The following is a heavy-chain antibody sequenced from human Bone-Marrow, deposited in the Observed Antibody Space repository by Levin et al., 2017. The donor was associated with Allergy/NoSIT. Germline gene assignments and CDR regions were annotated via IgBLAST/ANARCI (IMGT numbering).Heavy chain of an antibody. D-gene: IGHD2-2*01. V-gene: IGHV3-30-3*01. CDR3: ARDLHSVQLLYYYYGMDV. CDR1: GFTFSSYA. CDR2: ISYDGSNK. Sequence: GESLKISCAASGFTFSSYAMHWVRQAPGKGLEWVAVISYDGSNKYYADSVKGRFTISRDNSKNTLYLQMNSLRAEDTAVYYCARDLHSVQLLYYYYGMDVWGQGTTVTVSS. J-gene: IGHJ6*02.